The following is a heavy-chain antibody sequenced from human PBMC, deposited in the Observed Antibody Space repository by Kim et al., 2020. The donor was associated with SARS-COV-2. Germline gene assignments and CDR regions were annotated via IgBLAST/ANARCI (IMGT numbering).Heavy chain of an antibody. J-gene: IGHJ4*02. Sequence: GGSLRLSCAASGFTFSSYSMNWVRQAPGKGLEWVSSISSSSSYIYYADSVKGRFTISRDNAKNSLYLQMNSLRAEDTAVYYCARDPGQWIQGHWGQGTLVTVSS. CDR3: ARDPGQWIQGH. CDR1: GFTFSSYS. CDR2: ISSSSSYI. D-gene: IGHD5-18*01. V-gene: IGHV3-21*01.